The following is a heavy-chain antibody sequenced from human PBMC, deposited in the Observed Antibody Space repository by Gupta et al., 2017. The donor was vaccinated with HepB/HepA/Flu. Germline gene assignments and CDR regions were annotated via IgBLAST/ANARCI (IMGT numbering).Heavy chain of an antibody. CDR3: ARETGAN. V-gene: IGHV3-66*01. CDR1: GFTVSNNY. Sequence: EVQLVESGGGLLQPGGSLRRSCAASGFTVSNNYMNWVRQAPGKGLEWVSVIYTNGDTYYADSVKGRFTISRDNSKNTLYLQMNSLRAEDTAVYYCARETGANWGQGTLVTVSS. CDR2: IYTNGDT. D-gene: IGHD7-27*01. J-gene: IGHJ4*02.